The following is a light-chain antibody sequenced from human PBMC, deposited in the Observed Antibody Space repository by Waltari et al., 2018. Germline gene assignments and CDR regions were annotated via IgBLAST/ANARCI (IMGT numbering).Light chain of an antibody. J-gene: IGKJ1*01. V-gene: IGKV3-20*01. CDR1: QRIGRS. CDR3: QKYERLPAT. Sequence: IVLTQSPGTLSLSPGERATLSCRARQRIGRSLLWYRQKPGQAPRLLIYDVSRRATGIPDRFSGSGYGTDFSLTISRLEPEDFAVYYCQKYERLPATFGQGTTVEIK. CDR2: DVS.